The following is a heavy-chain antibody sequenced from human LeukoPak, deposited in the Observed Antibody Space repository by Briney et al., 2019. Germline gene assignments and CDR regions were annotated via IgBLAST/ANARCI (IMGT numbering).Heavy chain of an antibody. J-gene: IGHJ4*02. Sequence: GGSLRLSCAASGFTFSSYGMHWVRQAPGKGLEWVAVISYDGSNKYYADSVKGRYTISRDNSKNTLYLQMNSLRAEDTAVYYCAKESYSTSWQLDSWGQGTLVTVSS. CDR3: AKESYSTSWQLDS. CDR1: GFTFSSYG. D-gene: IGHD6-13*01. CDR2: ISYDGSNK. V-gene: IGHV3-30*18.